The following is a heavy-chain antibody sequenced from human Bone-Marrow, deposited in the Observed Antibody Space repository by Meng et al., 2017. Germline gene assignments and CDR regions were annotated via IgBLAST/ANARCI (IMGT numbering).Heavy chain of an antibody. D-gene: IGHD4-23*01. J-gene: IGHJ4*02. CDR1: GLTLSDHY. CDR2: TADKAHSYTT. Sequence: GESLKISCEASGLTLSDHYVDWVRQAPGKGLEWVGLTADKAHSYTTPYAASMKGRFTISRDDVKNSVYLQLNSLKTEDTAVYFCTSDTVDWGQGTLVTVSS. V-gene: IGHV3-72*01. CDR3: TSDTVD.